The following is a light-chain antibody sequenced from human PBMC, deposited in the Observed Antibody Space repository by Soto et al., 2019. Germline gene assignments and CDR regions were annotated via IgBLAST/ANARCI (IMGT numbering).Light chain of an antibody. J-gene: IGKJ4*01. CDR2: DTS. V-gene: IGKV3-15*01. CDR1: QGVPSN. Sequence: EIVLTQSPGTLSLSRGERVTLSCRASQGVPSNYLAWYQHKPGQTPRLLIYDTSTGATGVPTRFSGSRSGAEFTLTINSLQSEDFAVYYCQPYNTWPLTFGRGTKVDIK. CDR3: QPYNTWPLT.